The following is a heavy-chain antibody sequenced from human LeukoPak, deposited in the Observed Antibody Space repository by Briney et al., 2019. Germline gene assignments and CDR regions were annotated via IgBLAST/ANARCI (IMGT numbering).Heavy chain of an antibody. Sequence: KSSETLSLTCTVSGYSISSGYYWGWIRQPPGKGLEWIGSIYHSGSTYYNPSLKSRVTISVDTSKNQFSLKLRSVTAADTAVYYCTSLNSGYGGWFDHWGQGTLVTASS. D-gene: IGHD5-12*01. CDR1: GYSISSGYY. J-gene: IGHJ5*02. V-gene: IGHV4-38-2*02. CDR2: IYHSGST. CDR3: TSLNSGYGGWFDH.